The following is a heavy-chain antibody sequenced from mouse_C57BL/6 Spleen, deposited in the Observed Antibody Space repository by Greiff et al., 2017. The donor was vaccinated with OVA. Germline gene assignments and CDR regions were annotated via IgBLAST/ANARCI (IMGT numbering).Heavy chain of an antibody. Sequence: QVQLQQSGAELVRPGASVTLSCKASGYTFTDYEMHLVKQTPVHGLEWIGAIDPETGGTAYNQKFKGKAILTADKSSSTAYMELRSLTSEDSAVYYCTIYYYGSSYYFDYWGQGTTLTVSS. D-gene: IGHD1-1*01. CDR2: IDPETGGT. CDR1: GYTFTDYE. CDR3: TIYYYGSSYYFDY. V-gene: IGHV1-15*01. J-gene: IGHJ2*01.